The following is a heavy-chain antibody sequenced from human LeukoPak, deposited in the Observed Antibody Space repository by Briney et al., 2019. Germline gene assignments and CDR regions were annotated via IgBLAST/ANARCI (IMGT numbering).Heavy chain of an antibody. J-gene: IGHJ4*02. CDR1: GGSISSGDYY. Sequence: SQTLSLTCTVSGGSISSGDYYWSWIRQPPGKGLECIGYIYYSGSTYYNPSLKSRVTISVDTSKNQFSLKLSSVTAADTAVYYCARGHYGANLFDYWGQGTLVTVSS. V-gene: IGHV4-30-4*01. D-gene: IGHD4-17*01. CDR3: ARGHYGANLFDY. CDR2: IYYSGST.